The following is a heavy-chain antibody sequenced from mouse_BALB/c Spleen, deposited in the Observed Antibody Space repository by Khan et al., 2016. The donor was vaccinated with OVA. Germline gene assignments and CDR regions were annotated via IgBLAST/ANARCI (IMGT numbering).Heavy chain of an antibody. D-gene: IGHD4-1*01. CDR1: GYIFTNYV. CDR3: ARGNWQSYYFDY. J-gene: IGHJ2*01. V-gene: IGHV1S136*01. Sequence: VQLKESGPELVKPGASVKMSCKPSGYIFTNYVLHWVKQKPGQGLEWIGYINPYNGGTKYNEKSKGKATLASDKSSITAYMELSSLTSEDSAVYYCARGNWQSYYFDYWGQGTTLTLSS. CDR2: INPYNGGT.